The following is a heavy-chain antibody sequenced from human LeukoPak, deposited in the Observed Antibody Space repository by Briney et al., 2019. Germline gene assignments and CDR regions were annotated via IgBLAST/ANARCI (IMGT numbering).Heavy chain of an antibody. J-gene: IGHJ4*02. D-gene: IGHD4-17*01. CDR1: GGTFSSYA. V-gene: IGHV1-69*13. CDR3: ARGDYGDEYYFDY. Sequence: GASVKVSCKASGGTFSSYAISWVRQAPGQGLEWMGGIIPIFGTADYAQKFQGRVTITADESTSTAYMELSSLRSEDTAVYYCARGDYGDEYYFDYWGQGTLVTVSS. CDR2: IIPIFGTA.